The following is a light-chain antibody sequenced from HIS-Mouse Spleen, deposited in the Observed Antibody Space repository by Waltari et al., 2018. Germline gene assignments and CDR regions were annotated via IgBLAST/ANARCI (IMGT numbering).Light chain of an antibody. J-gene: IGLJ2*01. CDR2: EDR. Sequence: SYELTQPPSVSVSPGQTARITCSGDALPKKYAYWYQQKSGQAPVLAIYEDRKRPPGIPWGIFGSRSRTMATLTISGAQVEDEADYYCYSTDSSGNHRVFGGGTKLTVL. CDR1: ALPKKY. CDR3: YSTDSSGNHRV. V-gene: IGLV3-10*01.